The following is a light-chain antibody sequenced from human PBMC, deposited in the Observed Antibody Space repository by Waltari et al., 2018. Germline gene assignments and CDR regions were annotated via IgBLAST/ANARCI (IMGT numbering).Light chain of an antibody. CDR3: QSYYTGNLWV. CDR2: EDN. CDR1: RGNIGSNY. V-gene: IGLV6-57*03. Sequence: NFMLTQPHSVSESPGKTVTISCSRSRGNIGSNYVQWYQQRPGSAPTTVIYEDNQRPSGVPDRFSGSIDSSSNSASLTISGLKTEDEADYYCQSYYTGNLWVFGGGTKLTVL. J-gene: IGLJ3*02.